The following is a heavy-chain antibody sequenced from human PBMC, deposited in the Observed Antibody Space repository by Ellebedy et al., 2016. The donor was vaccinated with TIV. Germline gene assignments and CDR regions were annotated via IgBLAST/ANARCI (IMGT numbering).Heavy chain of an antibody. Sequence: GESLKISXAASGFTFSSYWMHWVRRAPGKGLVWVSRINSDGSSTSYADSVKGRFTISRDNAKKTLSLQMNSLRAEDTAVYYCATARWFGESRYYYGMDVWGQGTTVTVSS. D-gene: IGHD3-10*01. V-gene: IGHV3-74*01. J-gene: IGHJ6*02. CDR2: INSDGSST. CDR3: ATARWFGESRYYYGMDV. CDR1: GFTFSSYW.